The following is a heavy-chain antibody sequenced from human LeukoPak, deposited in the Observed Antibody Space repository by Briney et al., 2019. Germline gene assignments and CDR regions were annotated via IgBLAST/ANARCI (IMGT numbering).Heavy chain of an antibody. D-gene: IGHD2-15*01. J-gene: IGHJ5*02. CDR2: MIWNSDSR. Sequence: PGGSLRLSCAASGFKFDDKAMHWVRQSPGKGLEWVSSMIWNSDSRGYAESVKGRFTISSDRAKNSLTLQMNSLRPEDTAFYFCVKDLGSGADGPRFDHWGQGTLVTVS. CDR1: GFKFDDKA. CDR3: VKDLGSGADGPRFDH. V-gene: IGHV3-9*01.